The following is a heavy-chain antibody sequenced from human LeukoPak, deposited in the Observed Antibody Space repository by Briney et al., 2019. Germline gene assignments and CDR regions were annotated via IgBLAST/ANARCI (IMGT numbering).Heavy chain of an antibody. Sequence: GASVKVSCKASGYTFTGYYMHWVRQAPGQGLEWMGWINPNSGGTNYAQKFQGRVTMTRDTSISTAYMELSRLRSDDTAVYYCARVSSYDYVWGSYRIWGQGTLVTVSS. CDR1: GYTFTGYY. CDR3: ARVSSYDYVWGSYRI. D-gene: IGHD3-16*02. CDR2: INPNSGGT. V-gene: IGHV1-2*02. J-gene: IGHJ4*02.